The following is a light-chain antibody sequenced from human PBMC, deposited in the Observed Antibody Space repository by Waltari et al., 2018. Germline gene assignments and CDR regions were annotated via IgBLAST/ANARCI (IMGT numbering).Light chain of an antibody. CDR1: QSLVHSDGNTY. Sequence: DVVMTQSPLSLPVTLGQSASISCRSSQSLVHSDGNTYLNWFQQRPGQSARSLIYKGSRRDSGVPDSSSGSGSGTDVTLKISRVEAEDVGVYYCMQGTQWPRTFGQGTKVQIE. CDR3: MQGTQWPRT. J-gene: IGKJ1*01. V-gene: IGKV2-30*02. CDR2: KGS.